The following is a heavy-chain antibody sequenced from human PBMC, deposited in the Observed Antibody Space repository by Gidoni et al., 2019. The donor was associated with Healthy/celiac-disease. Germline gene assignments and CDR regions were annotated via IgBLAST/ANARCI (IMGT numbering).Heavy chain of an antibody. V-gene: IGHV3-33*01. D-gene: IGHD6-6*01. CDR1: GFTFSRYG. CDR2: IWYDGSNK. Sequence: QVQLVESGGGVVQPGRSLRLSCAASGFTFSRYGMHWVRKAPGKGLEWVAVIWYDGSNKYYADSVKGRFTISRDNSKNTLYLQMNSRRAEDTAVYYCARDPIIAARPDGWFDPWGQGTLVTVSS. CDR3: ARDPIIAARPDGWFDP. J-gene: IGHJ5*02.